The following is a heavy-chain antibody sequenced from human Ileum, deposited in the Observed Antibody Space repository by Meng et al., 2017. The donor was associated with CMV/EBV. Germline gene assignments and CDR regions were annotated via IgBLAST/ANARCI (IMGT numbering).Heavy chain of an antibody. J-gene: IGHJ4*02. Sequence: QVQLMQSGAGVKGPGSSMKVSCKSSGGSVNNYAFNWVRQAPGQGLEWMGGIIAIFKTPNYAQRFQGRLTITADESTGTSYMELTSLTSEDTAVYYCARGFLNGYQPFDYWGQGTLVTVSS. CDR3: ARGFLNGYQPFDY. V-gene: IGHV1-69*12. CDR2: IIAIFKTP. CDR1: GGSVNNYA. D-gene: IGHD5-24*01.